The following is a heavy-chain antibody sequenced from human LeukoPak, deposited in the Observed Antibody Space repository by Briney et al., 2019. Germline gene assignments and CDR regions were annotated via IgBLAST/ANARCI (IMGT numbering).Heavy chain of an antibody. Sequence: GASVKVSCKASGYTFTGYYMHWVRQAPGQGLEWMGWINPNSGGTNYAQKFQGRVTMTRDTSISTAYMELSRLRSDDTAVYYCAKVQLEQDYYLDYWGQGTLVTVSS. V-gene: IGHV1-2*02. CDR2: INPNSGGT. CDR3: AKVQLEQDYYLDY. J-gene: IGHJ4*02. D-gene: IGHD1-1*01. CDR1: GYTFTGYY.